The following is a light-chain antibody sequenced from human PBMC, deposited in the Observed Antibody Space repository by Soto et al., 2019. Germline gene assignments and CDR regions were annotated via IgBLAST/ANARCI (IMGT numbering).Light chain of an antibody. CDR1: QSISGY. Sequence: DIQMTQSPSTLSASVGDRVTITCRASQSISGYLAWYQQKPGKAPNLLIYDASNLLSGLPSRFSGSGYGTEFTLTISSLQPDDFATYYCHQYNSYSAWTFGQGTKVENK. V-gene: IGKV1-5*01. CDR3: HQYNSYSAWT. J-gene: IGKJ1*01. CDR2: DAS.